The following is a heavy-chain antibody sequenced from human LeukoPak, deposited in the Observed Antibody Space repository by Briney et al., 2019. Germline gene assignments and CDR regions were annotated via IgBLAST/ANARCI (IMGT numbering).Heavy chain of an antibody. J-gene: IGHJ4*02. CDR1: GFTFTSYW. D-gene: IGHD1-26*01. V-gene: IGHV3-7*01. Sequence: GGSLRLSCAASGFTFTSYWMGWVRQAPGKGLEWVANIKQDGSEKYYVDSVKGRFTISRDNAKNSLYLQMNSLRAEDTAVYYCARAGVSRRESWEYWGQGTLVTVSS. CDR2: IKQDGSEK. CDR3: ARAGVSRRESWEY.